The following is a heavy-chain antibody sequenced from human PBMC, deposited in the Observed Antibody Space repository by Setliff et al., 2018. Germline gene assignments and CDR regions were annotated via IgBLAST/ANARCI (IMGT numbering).Heavy chain of an antibody. CDR3: VPGIATAGKVS. CDR2: ISGSGVTT. Sequence: PGGSLRLSCAASGFSFSSYAMSWVRQAPGKGLEWVSSISGSGVTTYYADSVKGRFTTSRDNSKNTLYLQMNSLRAEDTAVYYCVPGIATAGKVSWGQGTLVTVSS. CDR1: GFSFSSYA. J-gene: IGHJ5*02. D-gene: IGHD6-13*01. V-gene: IGHV3-23*01.